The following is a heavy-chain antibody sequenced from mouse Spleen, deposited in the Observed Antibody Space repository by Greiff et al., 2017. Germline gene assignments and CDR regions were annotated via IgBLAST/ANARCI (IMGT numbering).Heavy chain of an antibody. V-gene: IGHV3-6*01. CDR2: ISYDGSN. CDR1: GYSITSGYY. J-gene: IGHJ2*01. CDR3: AREMRAGFDY. Sequence: EVKLQESGPGLVKPSQSLSLTCSVTGYSITSGYYWNWIRQFPGKKLEWMGYISYDGSNNYNPSLKNRISITRDTSKNQFFLKLNSVTTEDTATYYCAREMRAGFDYWGQGTTLTVSS.